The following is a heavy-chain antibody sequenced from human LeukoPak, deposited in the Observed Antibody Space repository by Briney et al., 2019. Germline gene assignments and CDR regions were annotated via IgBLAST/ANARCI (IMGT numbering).Heavy chain of an antibody. CDR1: GGSISSGGYY. CDR2: IYYSGST. Sequence: SETLSLTCTVSGGSISSGGYYWSWIRQHPGTGLEWIGYIYYSGSTYYNPSLKSRVTISVDTSKNQFSLKLSSVTAADTAVYYCARDDRLGPASPRDGFDIWGQGTMVTVSS. CDR3: ARDDRLGPASPRDGFDI. D-gene: IGHD2-15*01. J-gene: IGHJ3*02. V-gene: IGHV4-31*03.